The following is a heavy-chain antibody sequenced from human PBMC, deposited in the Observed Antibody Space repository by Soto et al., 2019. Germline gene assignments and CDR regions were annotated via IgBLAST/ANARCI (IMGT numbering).Heavy chain of an antibody. CDR3: ARNIYCSGSPSDY. Sequence: EVQMLESGGGLVQPGGSLRLSCAASGFSFSNYAMAWVRQAPGKGLDWVSSISDSGIKTHYADSVKGRFTIFRDNSKNTLVLQMNSLRSEDTAVYYCARNIYCSGSPSDYWGQGTLVTVSS. CDR2: ISDSGIKT. D-gene: IGHD3-10*01. V-gene: IGHV3-23*01. J-gene: IGHJ4*02. CDR1: GFSFSNYA.